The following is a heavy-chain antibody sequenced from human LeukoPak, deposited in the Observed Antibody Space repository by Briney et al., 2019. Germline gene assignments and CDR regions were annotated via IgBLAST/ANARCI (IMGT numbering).Heavy chain of an antibody. CDR2: IYYSGNT. D-gene: IGHD4-23*01. CDR3: ARDRYGGTLDY. CDR1: GGSISSGDYY. J-gene: IGHJ4*02. V-gene: IGHV4-31*03. Sequence: SQTLSLTCTVSGGSISSGDYYWSWIRQHPGKGLEWIGYIYYSGNTYYNPSLKSRVTISVDTSKNQFSLKLSSVTAADMAVYYCARDRYGGTLDYWGQGTLVTVSS.